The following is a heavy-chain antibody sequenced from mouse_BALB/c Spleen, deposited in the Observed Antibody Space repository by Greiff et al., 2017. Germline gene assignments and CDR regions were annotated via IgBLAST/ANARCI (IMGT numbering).Heavy chain of an antibody. J-gene: IGHJ4*01. V-gene: IGHV1-7*01. CDR2: INPSTGYT. CDR1: GYTFTSYW. D-gene: IGHD2-4*01. CDR3: ARWSMITGAMDY. Sequence: QVHVKQSGAELAKPGASVKMSCKASGYTFTSYWMHWVKQRPGQGLEWIGYINPSTGYTEYNQKFKDKATLTADKSSSTAYMQLSSLTSEDSAVYYCARWSMITGAMDYWGQGTSVTVSS.